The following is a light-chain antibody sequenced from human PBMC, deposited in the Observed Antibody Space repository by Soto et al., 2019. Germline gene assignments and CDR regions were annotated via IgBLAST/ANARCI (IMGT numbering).Light chain of an antibody. CDR3: QQLGSGCLS. V-gene: IGKV1-33*01. CDR2: DVS. J-gene: IGKJ4*01. Sequence: DIQMTQSPSSLSASIGDRITITCQASQDIGNSLNWYQQKSGKSPNILIYDVSRLGAGVPSRFSGSGSRTNFRLTIRGLQREDIATYYFQQLGSGCLSFGGGTKVEIK. CDR1: QDIGNS.